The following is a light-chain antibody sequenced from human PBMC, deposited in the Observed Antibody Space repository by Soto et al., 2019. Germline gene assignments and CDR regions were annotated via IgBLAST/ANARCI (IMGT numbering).Light chain of an antibody. V-gene: IGKV3-15*01. Sequence: EIVLTQSPGTLSLSPVERATLSCRASQSVRTKLAWYQQKAGQAPRLLIYGASTRATGIPDRFSGSGSGTEFTLTISSLQSEDFAVYYCQQYNSWPPITFGQGTRLEIK. CDR3: QQYNSWPPIT. CDR1: QSVRTK. J-gene: IGKJ5*01. CDR2: GAS.